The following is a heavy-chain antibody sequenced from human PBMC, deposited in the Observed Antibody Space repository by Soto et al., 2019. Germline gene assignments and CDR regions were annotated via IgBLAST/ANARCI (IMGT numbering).Heavy chain of an antibody. D-gene: IGHD3-3*01. CDR1: GYTFTSYD. J-gene: IGHJ6*03. V-gene: IGHV1-8*01. Sequence: ASVKVSCKASGYTFTSYDINWVRQATGQGLEWMGWMNPNSGNTGYAQKFQGRVTMTRNTSISTAYMELSSLRSEDTAVYYCARGSPTYYDFWSGYHPPSYYYYYMDVWGKGTTVTVSS. CDR3: ARGSPTYYDFWSGYHPPSYYYYYMDV. CDR2: MNPNSGNT.